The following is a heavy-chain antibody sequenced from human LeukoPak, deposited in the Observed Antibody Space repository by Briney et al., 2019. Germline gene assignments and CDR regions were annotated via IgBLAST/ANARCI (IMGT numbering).Heavy chain of an antibody. D-gene: IGHD3-10*01. CDR1: GGSISTYY. CDR2: IYYSGST. V-gene: IGHV4-59*01. CDR3: AKSDYYGASDY. J-gene: IGHJ4*02. Sequence: SETLSLTCTVSGGSISTYYWNWIRQSPGKGLEWIGYIYYSGSTSYNPSLKSRVTISVDTFRNQFSLKLTSVTAADTAIYYCAKSDYYGASDYWGQGTLVTVSS.